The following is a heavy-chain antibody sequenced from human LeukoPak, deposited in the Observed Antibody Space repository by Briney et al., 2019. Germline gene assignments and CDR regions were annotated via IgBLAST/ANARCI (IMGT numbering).Heavy chain of an antibody. Sequence: PGGSLRLSCAASGFTFSSYAMSWVRQAPGKGLEWVSGISGSGGSTYYADSVKGRFTISSDNSKNTLYLQMNSLRAEDTAVYYCAIRTGYGYFDYWGQGTLVTVSS. J-gene: IGHJ4*02. CDR1: GFTFSSYA. D-gene: IGHD5-18*01. CDR3: AIRTGYGYFDY. CDR2: ISGSGGST. V-gene: IGHV3-23*01.